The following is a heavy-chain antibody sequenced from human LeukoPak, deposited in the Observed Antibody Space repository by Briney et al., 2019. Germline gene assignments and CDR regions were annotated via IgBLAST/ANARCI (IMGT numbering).Heavy chain of an antibody. J-gene: IGHJ4*02. D-gene: IGHD3-10*01. Sequence: GGSLRLSCAASGFTFSSYWMSWVRQAPGKGLEWVANIKQDGSEKYYVDSVKGRFTISRDNAKNSLYLQMNSLRAEDTAVYYCARDAPFLWFGELSAFDYWGQRTLVTVSS. V-gene: IGHV3-7*01. CDR3: ARDAPFLWFGELSAFDY. CDR1: GFTFSSYW. CDR2: IKQDGSEK.